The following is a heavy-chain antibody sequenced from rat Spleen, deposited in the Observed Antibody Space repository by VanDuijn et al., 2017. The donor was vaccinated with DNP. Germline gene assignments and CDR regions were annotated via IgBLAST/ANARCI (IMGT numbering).Heavy chain of an antibody. CDR3: ARGSGTYYWYFDF. D-gene: IGHD5-1*01. J-gene: IGHJ1*01. V-gene: IGHV5-25*01. CDR1: GFTFSDYN. CDR2: ITSSGGST. Sequence: EVQLVESGGGLVQPGRSLKLSCAASGFTFSDYNMAWVRQAPGKGLEWVAAITSSGGSTYYPDSVKGRFTISRDNAKNTLYLQMNRLRSEDTAAYCCARGSGTYYWYFDFWGPGTMVTVSS.